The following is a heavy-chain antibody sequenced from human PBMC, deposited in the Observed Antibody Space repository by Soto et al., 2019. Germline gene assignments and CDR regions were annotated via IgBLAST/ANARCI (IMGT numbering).Heavy chain of an antibody. CDR3: ARSQRVPATANN. CDR2: ISAYNGNT. J-gene: IGHJ4*02. CDR1: GYTFTSYG. Sequence: ASLKVSCKASGYTFTSYGISCVRQAPGQGLEWMGWISAYNGNTNYAQKLQGRVTMTTDTSTSTAYMELRRLRSDDTAVYYCARSQRVPATANNWGQGTLVTVAS. D-gene: IGHD2-2*01. V-gene: IGHV1-18*01.